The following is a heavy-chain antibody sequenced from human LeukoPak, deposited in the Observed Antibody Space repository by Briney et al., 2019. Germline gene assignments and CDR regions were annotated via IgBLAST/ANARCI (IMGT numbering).Heavy chain of an antibody. CDR3: ARSGFGSGVSFDP. CDR2: INPNSGGT. CDR1: GYTFTGYY. V-gene: IGHV1-2*02. D-gene: IGHD3-10*01. Sequence: GASVKVSCKASGYTFTGYYMHWVRQAPGQGLEWMGWINPNSGGTNYAQKFQGRVTMTRDTSISTAYMELSSLRSEDTAIYYCARSGFGSGVSFDPWGQGTLVTVSS. J-gene: IGHJ5*02.